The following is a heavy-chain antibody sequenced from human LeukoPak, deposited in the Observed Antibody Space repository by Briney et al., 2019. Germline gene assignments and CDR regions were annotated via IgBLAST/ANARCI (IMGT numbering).Heavy chain of an antibody. CDR1: GYTFTNYG. CDR2: IIPIFGTA. V-gene: IGHV1-69*13. D-gene: IGHD2-2*02. Sequence: SVKVSCMASGYTFTNYGINWVRQAPGQWLEWMGGIIPIFGTANYAQTFQGRVTITADESTSTAYMELSSLRSEDTAVYYCARDRPGRYCSTISCYSASPFDPWGQETLVTVSS. J-gene: IGHJ5*02. CDR3: ARDRPGRYCSTISCYSASPFDP.